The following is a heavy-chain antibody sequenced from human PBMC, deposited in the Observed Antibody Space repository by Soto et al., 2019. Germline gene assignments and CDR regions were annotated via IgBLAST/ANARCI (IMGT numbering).Heavy chain of an antibody. V-gene: IGHV4-59*01. CDR1: GGSISSYY. D-gene: IGHD4-4*01. Sequence: PSATLSLTCTVSGGSISSYYWSWIRQPPGKGLEWIGYIYYSGSTNYNPSLKSRVTISVDTSKNQFSLKLSSVTAADTAVYYCARAVTTSFPAFDIWGQGTMVTVSS. J-gene: IGHJ3*02. CDR3: ARAVTTSFPAFDI. CDR2: IYYSGST.